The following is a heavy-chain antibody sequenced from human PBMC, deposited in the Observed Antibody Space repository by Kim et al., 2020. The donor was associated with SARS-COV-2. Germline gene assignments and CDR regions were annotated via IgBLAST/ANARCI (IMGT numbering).Heavy chain of an antibody. Sequence: GGSLRLSCAASGFTFSSYGMHWVRQAPGKGLEWVAVIWYDGSNKYYADSVKGRFTISRDNSKNTLYLQMNSLRAEDTAVYYCARDAGGRYCSSTSCYPGYYYYYGMDVWGQGTTVTVSS. D-gene: IGHD2-2*01. CDR1: GFTFSSYG. V-gene: IGHV3-33*01. CDR3: ARDAGGRYCSSTSCYPGYYYYYGMDV. CDR2: IWYDGSNK. J-gene: IGHJ6*02.